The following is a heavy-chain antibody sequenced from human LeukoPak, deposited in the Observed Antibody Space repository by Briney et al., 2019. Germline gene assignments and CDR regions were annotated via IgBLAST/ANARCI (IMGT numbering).Heavy chain of an antibody. Sequence: PSGTLSLTCTVSGGSISSGDYYWSWIRQPPGKGLEWIGYIYYSGSTYYNPSLKSRVTISVDTSKNQFSLKLSSVTAADTAVYYCARSDSRDAFDIWGQGTMVTVSS. V-gene: IGHV4-30-4*01. D-gene: IGHD3-22*01. J-gene: IGHJ3*02. CDR3: ARSDSRDAFDI. CDR1: GGSISSGDYY. CDR2: IYYSGST.